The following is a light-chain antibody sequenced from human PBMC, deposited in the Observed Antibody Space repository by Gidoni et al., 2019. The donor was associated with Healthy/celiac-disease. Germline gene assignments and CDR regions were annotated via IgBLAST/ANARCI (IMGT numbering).Light chain of an antibody. CDR1: QSVSIY. J-gene: IGKJ2*01. V-gene: IGKV3-11*01. CDR3: QQRSNWRT. CDR2: DAS. Sequence: ELVLTQSPATLSLSPRESATLSCRASQSVSIYLAWYQQTPGQAPRLLSYDASNRATGIPARCSGSGSGTDFTLTISSLEPEDFAVYYCQQRSNWRTFGQGTKLEIK.